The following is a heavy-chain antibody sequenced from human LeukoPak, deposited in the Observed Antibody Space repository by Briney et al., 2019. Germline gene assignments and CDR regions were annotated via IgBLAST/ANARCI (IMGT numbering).Heavy chain of an antibody. J-gene: IGHJ4*02. CDR2: ISWNSGSI. V-gene: IGHV3-9*01. CDR3: VRGSYRAK. Sequence: PGGSLRLSCAASGFTFDDYAMHWVRQAPGKGLEWVSGISWNSGSIGYADSVKGRFTITRDNAKNSLYLQMNSLRAEDTALYYCVRGSYRAKWGQGTLVTVSS. CDR1: GFTFDDYA. D-gene: IGHD1-26*01.